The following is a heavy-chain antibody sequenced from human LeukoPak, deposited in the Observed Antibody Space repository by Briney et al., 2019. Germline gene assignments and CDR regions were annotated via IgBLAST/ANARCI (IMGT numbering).Heavy chain of an antibody. Sequence: SETLSLTCAVYGGSFSGYYWSWIRQPPGKGLEWIGEINHSGSTNYNPSLKSRVTISVDTSKNQFSLKLSSVTAADTAVYYCARGRGCSSTSCYSGFDYWGQGTLVTVSS. CDR2: INHSGST. V-gene: IGHV4-34*01. D-gene: IGHD2-2*01. CDR1: GGSFSGYY. J-gene: IGHJ4*02. CDR3: ARGRGCSSTSCYSGFDY.